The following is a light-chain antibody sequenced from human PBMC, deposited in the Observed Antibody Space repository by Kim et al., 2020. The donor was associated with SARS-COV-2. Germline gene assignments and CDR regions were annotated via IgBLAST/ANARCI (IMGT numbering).Light chain of an antibody. CDR2: DAS. V-gene: IGKV3-20*01. J-gene: IGKJ1*01. Sequence: LSPGEKATFSCRASQSVSSNYLAWYQQKPGQAPRLLIYDASRRATGIPDRFSGSASGTDFTLTISRLEPEDFAVYYCHQYSSTPWTFGQGTKV. CDR1: QSVSSNY. CDR3: HQYSSTPWT.